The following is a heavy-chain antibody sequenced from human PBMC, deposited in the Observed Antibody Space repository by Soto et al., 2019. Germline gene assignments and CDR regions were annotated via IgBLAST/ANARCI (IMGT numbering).Heavy chain of an antibody. CDR1: GFTFSSYG. CDR2: IWYDGSNK. CDR3: ARDMGYDFWSGYNGWFDP. Sequence: QVQLVESGGGVVQPGRSLRLSCAASGFTFSSYGMHWVRQAPGKGLEWVAVIWYDGSNKYYADSVKGRFTITRDNSKNTLYLQMNSLRAEDTAVYYWARDMGYDFWSGYNGWFDPWGQGTLVTVSS. V-gene: IGHV3-33*01. D-gene: IGHD3-3*01. J-gene: IGHJ5*02.